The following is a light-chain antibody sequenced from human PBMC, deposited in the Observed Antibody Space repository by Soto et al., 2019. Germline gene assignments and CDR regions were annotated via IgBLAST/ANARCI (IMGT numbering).Light chain of an antibody. CDR3: QQYDSYPLT. Sequence: DIQMTQSPSTLSASVGDRVTITCRASQSISSWLAWYQQKPGKAPKLLLYKASSLESAVPSRFSGSESGTAFTLTISSLQPDDFATYYCQQYDSYPLTFSGGTKVEIK. CDR1: QSISSW. CDR2: KAS. J-gene: IGKJ4*01. V-gene: IGKV1-5*03.